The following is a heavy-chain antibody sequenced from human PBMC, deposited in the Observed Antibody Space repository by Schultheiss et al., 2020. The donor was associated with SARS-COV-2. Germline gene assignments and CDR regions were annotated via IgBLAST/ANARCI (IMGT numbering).Heavy chain of an antibody. CDR2: IIPIFGTA. V-gene: IGHV1-69*13. Sequence: SVKVSCKASGGTFSSYAISWVRQAPGQGLKWMGGIIPIFGTANYAQKFQGRVTITADESTNTAYMEVRSQRSDDTALYYCAKASWFGSPSSDRWGQGTLVTV. J-gene: IGHJ5*02. CDR3: AKASWFGSPSSDR. D-gene: IGHD3-10*01. CDR1: GGTFSSYA.